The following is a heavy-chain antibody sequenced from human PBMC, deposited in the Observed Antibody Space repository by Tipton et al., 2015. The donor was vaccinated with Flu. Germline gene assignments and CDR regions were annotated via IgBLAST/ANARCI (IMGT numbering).Heavy chain of an antibody. CDR1: GFTFSTFW. Sequence: SGFTFSTFWMSWVRQAPGKGLEWVSCVSGGGGRTQYADSVEGRFTISRDNSERTLYLQMNSLTAEDTAIYYCARGDESDQVIPPYFFDAWGQGTLVTVSS. V-gene: IGHV3-23*01. CDR3: ARGDESDQVIPPYFFDA. CDR2: VSGGGGRT. D-gene: IGHD2-2*01. J-gene: IGHJ5*02.